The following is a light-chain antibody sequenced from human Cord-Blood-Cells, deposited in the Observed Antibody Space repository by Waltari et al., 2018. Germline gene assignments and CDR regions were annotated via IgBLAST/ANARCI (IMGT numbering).Light chain of an antibody. CDR3: QQYNNWPPVFT. V-gene: IGKV3-15*01. Sequence: EIVMTHSPATLSVSPGERATLSCRASQSVSSNLAWYQQKPGQAPRLLIYGASTRATGIPARFSGSESGTEFTLTISSLQSEDFAVYYCQQYNNWPPVFTFGPGTKVDIK. J-gene: IGKJ3*01. CDR2: GAS. CDR1: QSVSSN.